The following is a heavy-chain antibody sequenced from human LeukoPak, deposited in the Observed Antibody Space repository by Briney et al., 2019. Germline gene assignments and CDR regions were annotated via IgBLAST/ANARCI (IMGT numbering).Heavy chain of an antibody. D-gene: IGHD1-26*01. CDR1: GFTFNSYA. Sequence: GGSLRLSCAASGFTFNSYAMTWVRQAPGKGLEWVSAISGSGGTTYYADSVKGRFTISRDNSKNTLYLQMDSLRAEDTAVYYCARMTGSSADYWGQGTLVTVSS. J-gene: IGHJ4*02. V-gene: IGHV3-23*01. CDR3: ARMTGSSADY. CDR2: ISGSGGTT.